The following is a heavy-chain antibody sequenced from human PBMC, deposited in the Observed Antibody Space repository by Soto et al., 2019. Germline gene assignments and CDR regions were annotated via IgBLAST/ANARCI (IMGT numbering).Heavy chain of an antibody. CDR3: AREVRFLEWLLAPRLGGMDV. CDR1: GFTFSSYS. Sequence: PGGSLRLSCAASGFTFSSYSMNWVRQAPGKGLEWVSSISSSSSYIYYADSVKGRFTISRDNAKNSLYLQMNSLRAEDTAVYYCAREVRFLEWLLAPRLGGMDVWGQGTTVTVSS. CDR2: ISSSSSYI. J-gene: IGHJ6*02. D-gene: IGHD3-3*01. V-gene: IGHV3-21*01.